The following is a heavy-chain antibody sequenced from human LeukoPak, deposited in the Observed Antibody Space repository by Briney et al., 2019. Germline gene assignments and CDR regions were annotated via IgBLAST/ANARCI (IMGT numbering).Heavy chain of an antibody. D-gene: IGHD6-13*01. CDR2: ISIGSSFV. CDR3: ARDNYSREPVEYNGMDV. CDR1: GFAFSNYN. J-gene: IGHJ6*02. V-gene: IGHV3-21*01. Sequence: GGCLRLSCAASGFAFSNYNMNWVRQAPGKGLEWVSSISIGSSFVYYTDSMRGRFTISRDDAKNSLYLQMDSLRVEDTAVYYCARDNYSREPVEYNGMDVWGQGTTVTVSS.